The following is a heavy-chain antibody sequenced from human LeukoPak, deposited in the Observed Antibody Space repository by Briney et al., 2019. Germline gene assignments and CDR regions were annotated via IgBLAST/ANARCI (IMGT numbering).Heavy chain of an antibody. CDR2: IIPIFGIV. Sequence: GASVKVSCKASGGTLSSYAINWVRQAPEQGLEWIGRIIPIFGIVNYAQNFQGRVTITADKSTNTAYMELSSLRSEDTAFYYCARADSSGYSLDENFDYWGQGTLVTVSS. V-gene: IGHV1-69*04. CDR1: GGTLSSYA. CDR3: ARADSSGYSLDENFDY. D-gene: IGHD3-22*01. J-gene: IGHJ4*02.